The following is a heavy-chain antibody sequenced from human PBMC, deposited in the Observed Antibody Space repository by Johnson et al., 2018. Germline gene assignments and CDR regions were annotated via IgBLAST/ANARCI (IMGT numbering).Heavy chain of an antibody. D-gene: IGHD5-18*01. J-gene: IGHJ6*02. Sequence: QVQLQESGGGVVQPGRSLRLSCAASGFTFSSYGMHWVRQAPGKGLEWVAVIWYDGSNKYYADSVKGRFTISRDNSKNTLYRQMNSLRAEDTAVYYCARARSWGIQLYYYYYGMDVWGQGTTVTVSS. V-gene: IGHV3-33*01. CDR2: IWYDGSNK. CDR3: ARARSWGIQLYYYYYGMDV. CDR1: GFTFSSYG.